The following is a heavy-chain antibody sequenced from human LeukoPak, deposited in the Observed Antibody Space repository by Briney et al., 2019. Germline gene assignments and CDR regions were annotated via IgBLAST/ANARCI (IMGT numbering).Heavy chain of an antibody. CDR1: GFSVNSFG. D-gene: IGHD6-19*01. CDR3: AQGFSSGWYPN. J-gene: IGHJ4*02. CDR2: ISINGETT. Sequence: PGGSLRLSCAVSGFSVNSFGVSWVRQAPGKGLEWISAISINGETTWYADSVKGRFIISRDNSKNALYLQLSSLRVEDTAVYCAQGFSSGWYPNWGQGSLVSVSS. V-gene: IGHV3-23*01.